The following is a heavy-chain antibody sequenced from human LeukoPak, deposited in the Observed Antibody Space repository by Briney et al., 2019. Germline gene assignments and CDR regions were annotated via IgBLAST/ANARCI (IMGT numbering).Heavy chain of an antibody. V-gene: IGHV1-24*01. Sequence: ASVTVSFKVSGYTLTELSMHWVRQAPGKGLEWMGGFDPEDGETIYAQKFQGRVTMTEDTSTDTAYMELSSLRSEDTAVYYCATADWNSMRAFDYWGQGTLVTVSS. CDR2: FDPEDGET. J-gene: IGHJ4*02. CDR1: GYTLTELS. D-gene: IGHD1-7*01. CDR3: ATADWNSMRAFDY.